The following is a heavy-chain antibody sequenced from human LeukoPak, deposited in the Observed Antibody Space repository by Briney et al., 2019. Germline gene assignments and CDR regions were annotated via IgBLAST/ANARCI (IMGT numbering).Heavy chain of an antibody. V-gene: IGHV4-4*08. D-gene: IGHD2-2*02. CDR3: AREDCSSTSCYTLGSYYMDV. Sequence: SETLSLTCTVSGGSISSYYWSWIRQPPGKGLEWIGRIYTSGSTNYNPSLKSRVTISVDTSKNQFSLKLSSVTAADTAVYYCAREDCSSTSCYTLGSYYMDVWGKGTTVTVSS. CDR1: GGSISSYY. CDR2: IYTSGST. J-gene: IGHJ6*03.